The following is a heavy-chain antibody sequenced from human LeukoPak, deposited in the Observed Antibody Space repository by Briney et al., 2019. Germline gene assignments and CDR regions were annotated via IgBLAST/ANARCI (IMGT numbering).Heavy chain of an antibody. CDR2: ISGSGSST. Sequence: SRGSLRLSCVVSGFSFSSYGMNWVRQAPGKGLEWLSIISGSGSSTFYADSVKGRFTISRDNSKNTLYLQMNSLRAEDTAVYYCAKGRLSPFDYWGQGTLVTVSS. J-gene: IGHJ4*02. CDR1: GFSFSSYG. CDR3: AKGRLSPFDY. V-gene: IGHV3-23*01.